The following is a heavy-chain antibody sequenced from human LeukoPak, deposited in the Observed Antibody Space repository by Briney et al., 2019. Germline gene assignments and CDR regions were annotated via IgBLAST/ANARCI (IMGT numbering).Heavy chain of an antibody. CDR1: GGSFSGYY. CDR2: INHSGST. J-gene: IGHJ5*02. V-gene: IGHV4-34*01. Sequence: KPSETLSLTCAVYGGSFSGYYWSWIRQPPGKGLEWIGEINHSGSTNYNPSLKSRVTISVDTSKNQFSLKLSSVTAADTAVYYCARAVVVVAALHPWGQGTLVTASS. CDR3: ARAVVVVAALHP. D-gene: IGHD2-15*01.